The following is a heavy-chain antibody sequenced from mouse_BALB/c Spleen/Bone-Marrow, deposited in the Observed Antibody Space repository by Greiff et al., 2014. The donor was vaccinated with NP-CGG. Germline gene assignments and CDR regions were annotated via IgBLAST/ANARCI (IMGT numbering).Heavy chain of an antibody. V-gene: IGHV5-6-2*01. CDR2: INSNGGST. D-gene: IGHD6-1*01. J-gene: IGHJ4*01. Sequence: EVQLVESGGGLVKLGGSLKLSCAASGFTFSSYYMSWVRQTPEKRLELVAAINSNGGSTYYPDTVKGQFTISRDNAKNTLYLQMSSLKSEDTALYYCARRASYYAMDYWGQGTSVTVSS. CDR1: GFTFSSYY. CDR3: ARRASYYAMDY.